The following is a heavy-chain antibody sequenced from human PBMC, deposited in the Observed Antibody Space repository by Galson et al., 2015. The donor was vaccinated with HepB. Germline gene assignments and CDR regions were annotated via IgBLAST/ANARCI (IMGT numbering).Heavy chain of an antibody. CDR2: IIPIFGTA. CDR3: ASSLYLYCSSTSCKMGRKYYYYGMGV. J-gene: IGHJ6*02. D-gene: IGHD2-2*01. V-gene: IGHV1-69*13. CDR1: GGTFSSYA. Sequence: SVKVSCKASGGTFSSYAISWVRQAPGQGLEWMGGIIPIFGTANYAQKFQGRVTITADESTSTAYMELSSLRSEDTAVYYCASSLYLYCSSTSCKMGRKYYYYGMGVWGQGTTVTVSS.